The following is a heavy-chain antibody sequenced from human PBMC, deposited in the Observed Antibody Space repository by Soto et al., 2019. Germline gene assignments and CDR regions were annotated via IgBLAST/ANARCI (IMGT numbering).Heavy chain of an antibody. Sequence: SETLSLTCAVYGGSFSGYYWSWIRQPPGKGLEWIGEINHSGSTNYNPSLKSRVTISVDTSKNQFSLKLSSVTAADTAVYYCARVESSSWYRGWFDPWGQGTLVTVSS. CDR1: GGSFSGYY. V-gene: IGHV4-34*01. CDR2: INHSGST. J-gene: IGHJ5*02. CDR3: ARVESSSWYRGWFDP. D-gene: IGHD6-13*01.